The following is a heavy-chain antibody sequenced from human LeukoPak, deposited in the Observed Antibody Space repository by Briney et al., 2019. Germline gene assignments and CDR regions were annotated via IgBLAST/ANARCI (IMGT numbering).Heavy chain of an antibody. CDR1: GFPFSGYA. D-gene: IGHD3-22*01. CDR3: ARDYPSRITMIVVVRALDY. Sequence: GRSLRLSCAASGFPFSGYAMHWVRQAPGKGLEWVAVISYDGSNKYYADSVKGRFTISKDNSKNTLYLQMNSLRAEDTAVYYCARDYPSRITMIVVVRALDYWGQGTLVTVSS. CDR2: ISYDGSNK. V-gene: IGHV3-30-3*01. J-gene: IGHJ4*02.